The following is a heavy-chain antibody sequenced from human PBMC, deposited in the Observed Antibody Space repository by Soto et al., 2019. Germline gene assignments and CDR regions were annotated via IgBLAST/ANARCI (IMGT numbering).Heavy chain of an antibody. CDR2: INHSGST. D-gene: IGHD3-16*01. Sequence: SETLSLTCTVSGGSISSSSYYWTWIRQPPGTGLEWIGEINHSGSTNYNPSLKSRVTISVDTSKNQFSLKLTSVTAADTAVYYCARRWGPTFDYWGQGTLVTVSS. V-gene: IGHV4-39*07. CDR3: ARRWGPTFDY. CDR1: GGSISSSSYY. J-gene: IGHJ4*02.